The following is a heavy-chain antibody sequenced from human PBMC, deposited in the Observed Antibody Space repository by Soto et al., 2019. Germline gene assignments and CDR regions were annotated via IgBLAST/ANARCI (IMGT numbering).Heavy chain of an antibody. J-gene: IGHJ6*02. V-gene: IGHV3-30*18. CDR3: AKECGASIVLVPAAMGITYGMDV. D-gene: IGHD2-2*01. Sequence: PGGSLRLSCAASGFTFSSYGMHWVRQAPGKGLEWVAVISYDGSNKYYADSVKGRFTISRDNSKNTLYLQMNSLRAEDTAVYYCAKECGASIVLVPAAMGITYGMDVWGQGATVTVSS. CDR1: GFTFSSYG. CDR2: ISYDGSNK.